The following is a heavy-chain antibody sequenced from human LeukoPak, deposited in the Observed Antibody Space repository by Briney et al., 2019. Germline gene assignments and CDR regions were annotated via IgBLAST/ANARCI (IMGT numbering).Heavy chain of an antibody. CDR2: ISGSGGST. Sequence: GGSLRLSCATSQFKFNSYGMTWVRQAPGKGLEWVSSISGSGGSTQYADSVQGRFTISRDNSKNTLYLQMNSLRAEDTAVYYCAKGYSSSWYFDYWGQGTLVTVSS. CDR3: AKGYSSSWYFDY. J-gene: IGHJ4*02. D-gene: IGHD6-13*01. V-gene: IGHV3-23*01. CDR1: QFKFNSYG.